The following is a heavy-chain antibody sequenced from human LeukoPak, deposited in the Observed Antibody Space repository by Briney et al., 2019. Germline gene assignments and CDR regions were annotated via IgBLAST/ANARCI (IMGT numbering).Heavy chain of an antibody. Sequence: PSETLSLTCTVSGGSISSYYWSWIRQPPGKGLEWIGYIYYSGSTNYNPSLKSRVTISVDTSKNQFSLKLSSVTAADTAVYYCARHRSRDAFDIWGQGTMVTVSS. V-gene: IGHV4-59*08. CDR1: GGSISSYY. J-gene: IGHJ3*02. CDR3: ARHRSRDAFDI. D-gene: IGHD6-6*01. CDR2: IYYSGST.